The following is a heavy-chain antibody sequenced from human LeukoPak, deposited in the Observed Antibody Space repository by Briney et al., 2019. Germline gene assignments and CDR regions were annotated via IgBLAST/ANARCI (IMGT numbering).Heavy chain of an antibody. D-gene: IGHD6-19*01. CDR3: ARVLRGRIAVAGTLDY. CDR2: IYYSGST. CDR1: GGSISSGGYY. Sequence: SETLSLTCTVSGGSISSGGYYWSWIRQHPGKGLEWIGYIYYSGSTYYNPSLKSRVTISVDTSKNQFSLKLSSVTAADTAVYYCARVLRGRIAVAGTLDYWGQGTLVTVSS. J-gene: IGHJ4*02. V-gene: IGHV4-31*03.